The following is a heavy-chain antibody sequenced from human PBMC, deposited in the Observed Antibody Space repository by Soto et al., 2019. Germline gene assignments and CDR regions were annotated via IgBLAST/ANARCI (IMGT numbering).Heavy chain of an antibody. V-gene: IGHV2-5*02. D-gene: IGHD1-26*01. J-gene: IGHJ4*01. CDR2: IYWDDSK. CDR3: AHAYGGRSLY. Sequence: KESGPTLVKPTQTLTLTCTFSGFSLTTDRVGVGWIRQPPGEALEWLAVIYWDDSKTYRPSLESRLTITKDTSKNQVALTMTNMDYLDTATYYCAHAYGGRSLYWGHGTLVTVSS. CDR1: GFSLTTDRVG.